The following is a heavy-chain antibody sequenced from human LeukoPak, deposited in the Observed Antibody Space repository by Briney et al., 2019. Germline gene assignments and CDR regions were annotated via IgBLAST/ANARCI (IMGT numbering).Heavy chain of an antibody. CDR3: ARAVAKGSIVVDTFDY. J-gene: IGHJ4*02. D-gene: IGHD3-22*01. CDR2: IYYSGST. CDR1: GGSIGSGGYY. Sequence: PSETLSLTCTVSGGSIGSGGYYWSWIRQHPGKGLEWIGYIYYSGSTYYNPSLKSRVTISVDASKNQFSLKLSSVTAADTAVYYCARAVAKGSIVVDTFDYWGQGTLVTVSS. V-gene: IGHV4-31*03.